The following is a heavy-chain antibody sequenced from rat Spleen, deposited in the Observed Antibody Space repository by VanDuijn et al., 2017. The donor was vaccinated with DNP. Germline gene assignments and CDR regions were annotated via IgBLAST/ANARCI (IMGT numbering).Heavy chain of an antibody. CDR2: IWAGGST. D-gene: IGHD1-2*01. J-gene: IGHJ3*01. CDR1: GFSLTSNG. CDR3: ARHDGAAHWFIY. Sequence: QVQLEESGPGLIQPSETLSLTCTVSGFSLTSNGVGWIRQPLGKGLVWMGTIWAGGSTTYNSAVQSRLSISRDTSRSQVYLKMISLQPEDTGTCYCARHDGAAHWFIYWGQGTLVTVSS. V-gene: IGHV2-72*01.